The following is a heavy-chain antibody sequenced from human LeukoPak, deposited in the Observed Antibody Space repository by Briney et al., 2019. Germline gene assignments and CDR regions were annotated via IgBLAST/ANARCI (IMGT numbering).Heavy chain of an antibody. V-gene: IGHV4-4*07. CDR3: ARALRSGDYFDY. CDR1: GGFIRNNY. D-gene: IGHD2-15*01. CDR2: TNSSGTT. Sequence: PSETLSLTCTVSGGFIRNNYWSWIRQRAGKGLEWIGRTNSSGTTKYNPSLKSRVTISVDKSKNQFSLKLSSVTAADTAVYYCARALRSGDYFDYWGQGTLVTVSS. J-gene: IGHJ4*02.